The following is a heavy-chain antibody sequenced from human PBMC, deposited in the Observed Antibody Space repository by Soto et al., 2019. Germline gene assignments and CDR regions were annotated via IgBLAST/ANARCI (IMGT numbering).Heavy chain of an antibody. V-gene: IGHV1-69*06. D-gene: IGHD3-22*01. Sequence: QVQLVQSGAEVRKPGSSVKVPCKASGSTFKSYAFNWVRQAPGQGLKWMGGFIPIFGTTNFAQEFQGRVTITADKSTGAADLELISLRSDDTAVYYCATNDPYDSSASHYGFDVWGQGTMVTVSS. CDR3: ATNDPYDSSASHYGFDV. CDR1: GSTFKSYA. CDR2: FIPIFGTT. J-gene: IGHJ3*01.